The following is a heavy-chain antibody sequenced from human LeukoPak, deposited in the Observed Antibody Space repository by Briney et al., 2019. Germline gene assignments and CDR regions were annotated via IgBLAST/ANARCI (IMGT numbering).Heavy chain of an antibody. CDR3: ARARYSGYDYRPDY. CDR2: ISSSSSTI. J-gene: IGHJ4*02. Sequence: GGSLRLSCAASGFTFSSYSMNWVRQAPGKGLEWVSYISSSSSTIYYADSVKGRFTISRDNAKNSLYLQMNSLRAEDTAVYYCARARYSGYDYRPDYWGQGTLVTVSS. CDR1: GFTFSSYS. V-gene: IGHV3-48*01. D-gene: IGHD5-12*01.